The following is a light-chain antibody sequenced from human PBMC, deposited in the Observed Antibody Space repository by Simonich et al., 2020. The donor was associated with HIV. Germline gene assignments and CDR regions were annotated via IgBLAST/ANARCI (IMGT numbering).Light chain of an antibody. CDR2: DDN. Sequence: FMLTQPHSVSESPGKTVTISCTRSSGSIASHYVQWYPPRPRSGPTTVIYDDNHRPSGVPDRFSGSIDSSSNSASLTISGLKTEDEADYYCQSYDSSNHWVFGGGTKVTVL. CDR1: SGSIASHY. J-gene: IGLJ3*02. CDR3: QSYDSSNHWV. V-gene: IGLV6-57*03.